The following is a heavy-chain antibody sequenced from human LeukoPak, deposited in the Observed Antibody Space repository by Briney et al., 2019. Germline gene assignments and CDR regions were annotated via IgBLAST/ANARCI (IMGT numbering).Heavy chain of an antibody. V-gene: IGHV4-59*11. Sequence: SETLSLTCTASGGSISSHYWSWIRQPPGKGLEWIGYIYYSGSTNYNPSLKSRVTISVDTSKNQFSLKLSSVTAADTAVYYCATSIAARPDYFDHWGQGTLVIVSP. J-gene: IGHJ4*02. CDR2: IYYSGST. CDR1: GGSISSHY. CDR3: ATSIAARPDYFDH. D-gene: IGHD6-6*01.